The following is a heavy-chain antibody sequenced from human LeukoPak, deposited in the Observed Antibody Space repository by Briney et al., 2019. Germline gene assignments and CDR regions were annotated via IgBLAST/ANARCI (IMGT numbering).Heavy chain of an antibody. CDR1: GFTFSSYG. J-gene: IGHJ6*02. CDR2: IWYDGSNK. Sequence: PGGSLRLSCAASGFTFSSYGMHWVRQAPGKGLEWVAVIWYDGSNKYYADSVKGRFTISRDNSKNTLHLQMNSLRAEDTAVYYCARVLSQYYYYYGMDVWGQGTTVTVSS. CDR3: ARVLSQYYYYYGMDV. D-gene: IGHD3-10*01. V-gene: IGHV3-33*01.